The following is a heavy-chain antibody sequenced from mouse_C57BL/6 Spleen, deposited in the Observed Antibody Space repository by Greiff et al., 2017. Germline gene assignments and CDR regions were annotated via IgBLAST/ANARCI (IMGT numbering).Heavy chain of an antibody. CDR3: ARDSSGYAMDY. J-gene: IGHJ4*01. Sequence: QVQLQQSGPELVKPGASVKISCKASGYSFTSYYIHWVKQRPGQGLEWIGWIYPGSGNTKYNEKFKGKATLTADTSSSTAYMQLSSLTSEDSAVYYCARDSSGYAMDYWGQGTSDTVSS. V-gene: IGHV1-66*01. CDR2: IYPGSGNT. D-gene: IGHD3-2*02. CDR1: GYSFTSYY.